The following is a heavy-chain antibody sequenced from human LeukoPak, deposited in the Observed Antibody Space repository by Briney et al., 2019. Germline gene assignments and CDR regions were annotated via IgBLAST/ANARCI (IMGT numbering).Heavy chain of an antibody. CDR2: ISGSGGST. V-gene: IGHV3-23*01. CDR3: AKVYSSGHCTNGVCYPSGDY. J-gene: IGHJ4*02. CDR1: GFTFSSYA. D-gene: IGHD2-8*01. Sequence: GGSLRLSCAASGFTFSSYAMSWVRQAPGKGLEWVSAISGSGGSTYYADSVKGRFTISRDNSKNTLYLQMNSLRAEDTAVYYCAKVYSSGHCTNGVCYPSGDYWGQGTLVTVSS.